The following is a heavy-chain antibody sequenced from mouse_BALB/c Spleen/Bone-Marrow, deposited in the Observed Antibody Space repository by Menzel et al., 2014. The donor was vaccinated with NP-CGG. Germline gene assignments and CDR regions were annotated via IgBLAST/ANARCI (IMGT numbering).Heavy chain of an antibody. Sequence: QVQLQQSGPGLVAPSQSLSISCTVSGFSLSSYSVHWVRQPPGKGLEWLGMIWGGGSEDYNSALKSRLSISKDNSTCQVFLKMNSLQTDDTAMYYCARNPPHGIYEDYYAMDNWGQKTSVSVSS. CDR3: ARNPPHGIYEDYYAMDN. CDR1: GFSLSSYS. CDR2: IWGGGSE. D-gene: IGHD2-1*01. V-gene: IGHV2-6-4*01. J-gene: IGHJ4*01.